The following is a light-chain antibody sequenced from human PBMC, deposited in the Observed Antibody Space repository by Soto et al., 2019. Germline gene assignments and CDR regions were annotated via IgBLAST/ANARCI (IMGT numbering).Light chain of an antibody. V-gene: IGKV3-11*01. CDR3: QQRFNWPRFT. J-gene: IGKJ2*01. CDR1: QSVSSY. Sequence: EIVLTQSPATLSLSPGERATLSCRASQSVSSYLAWYQQKPGQAPRLLIYDASNRATGIPARFCGGGSGTDFTLTISSLEPEDFAVYYCQQRFNWPRFTFGQGTKLEIK. CDR2: DAS.